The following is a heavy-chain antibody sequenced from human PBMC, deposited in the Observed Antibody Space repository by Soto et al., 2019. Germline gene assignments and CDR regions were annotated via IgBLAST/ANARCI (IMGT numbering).Heavy chain of an antibody. Sequence: QVQLVGSGGGVVQPGRSLRLSCAASGFSLSNYAMHWVRQAPGKGLEWVAVISHDGGNMFYADSVKGRFTTSRDRSKNTLFLQMNSLRAEDTAVYYCARGMDCSGGTCFRAGMDVWGQGTTVAVSS. CDR1: GFSLSNYA. CDR3: ARGMDCSGGTCFRAGMDV. J-gene: IGHJ6*02. CDR2: ISHDGGNM. D-gene: IGHD2-15*01. V-gene: IGHV3-30-3*01.